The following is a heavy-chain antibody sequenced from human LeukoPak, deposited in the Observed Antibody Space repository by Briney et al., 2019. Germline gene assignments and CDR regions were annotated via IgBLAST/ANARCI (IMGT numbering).Heavy chain of an antibody. CDR1: GYTFTSYG. CDR2: ISAYNGNT. D-gene: IGHD6-13*01. J-gene: IGHJ4*02. Sequence: GASVKVSCKASGYTFTSYGISWVRQAPGQGLEWMGWISAYNGNTNYAQKLQGRVTMTTDTSTSTAYMELSRLRSDDTAVYYCARDQGGYYSSSWVFDYWGQGTLVTVSS. CDR3: ARDQGGYYSSSWVFDY. V-gene: IGHV1-18*01.